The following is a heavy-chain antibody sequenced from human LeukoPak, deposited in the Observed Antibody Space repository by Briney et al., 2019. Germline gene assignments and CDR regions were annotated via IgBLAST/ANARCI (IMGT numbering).Heavy chain of an antibody. Sequence: PSETLSLTCAVYGGSFSGYYWSWIRQPPGKGLEWIGEINHSGSTNYNPSLKSRVTISVDTSKNQFSLKLSSVTAADTAVYYCARLTRTPTNPWGQGTLVTVSS. CDR3: ARLTRTPTNP. CDR1: GGSFSGYY. CDR2: INHSGST. V-gene: IGHV4-34*01. J-gene: IGHJ5*02. D-gene: IGHD1-14*01.